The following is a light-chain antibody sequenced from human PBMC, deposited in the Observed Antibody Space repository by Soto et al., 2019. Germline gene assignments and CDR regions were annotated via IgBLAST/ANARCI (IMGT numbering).Light chain of an antibody. CDR2: GVS. CDR1: QSVTNNY. CDR3: QQYGSSPNT. J-gene: IGKJ2*01. V-gene: IGKV3-20*01. Sequence: ESVLTQSPGTLSLSPGERATLSCRATQSVTNNYFAWYQQKPGQSPRLLIYGVSSRATDIPDRFSGSGSGTDFTLTISRLEPEDFAVYYCQQYGSSPNTFGQGTKLEIK.